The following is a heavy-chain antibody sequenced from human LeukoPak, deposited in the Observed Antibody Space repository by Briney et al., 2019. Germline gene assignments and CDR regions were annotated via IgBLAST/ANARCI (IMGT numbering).Heavy chain of an antibody. D-gene: IGHD1-1*01. J-gene: IGHJ6*02. V-gene: IGHV4-59*01. Sequence: PSETLFLTCTVSGGSISSYYWSWIRQPPGKGLEWIGYIYYSGSTNYNPSLKSRVTISVDTSKNQFSLKLSSVTAADTAVYYCARTWKARDYYYGMDVWGQGTTVTVSS. CDR1: GGSISSYY. CDR3: ARTWKARDYYYGMDV. CDR2: IYYSGST.